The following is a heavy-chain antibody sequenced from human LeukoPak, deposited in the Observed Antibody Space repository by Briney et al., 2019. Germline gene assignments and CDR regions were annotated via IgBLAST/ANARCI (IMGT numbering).Heavy chain of an antibody. CDR3: AARKVRGVWFYLDY. D-gene: IGHD3-10*01. CDR1: GFTVSAYA. Sequence: GVSLRLSCAASGFTVSAYAMAWVRQAPGKGLEWVSTIYDDSTYYADSVKGRFAISTDNSKNTLYLQTNSLRVEDTAVYFCAARKVRGVWFYLDYWGQGTLVTVSS. V-gene: IGHV3-23*01. J-gene: IGHJ4*02. CDR2: IYDDST.